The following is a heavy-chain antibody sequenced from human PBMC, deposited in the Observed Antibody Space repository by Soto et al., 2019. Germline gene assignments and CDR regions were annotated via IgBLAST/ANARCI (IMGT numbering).Heavy chain of an antibody. CDR2: ISGSGGST. D-gene: IGHD1-26*01. CDR1: RFPFRSSD. V-gene: IGHV3-23*01. CDR3: AKKVIVGATYYYYGMDV. Sequence: LRLSCAASRFPFRSSDMSWASQAPAKGMEWFSAISGSGGSTYYAHSLKCRFTISRDNAKNTLYLQINSLSAEETAVYYCAKKVIVGATYYYYGMDVWGQGTRVTVSS. J-gene: IGHJ6*02.